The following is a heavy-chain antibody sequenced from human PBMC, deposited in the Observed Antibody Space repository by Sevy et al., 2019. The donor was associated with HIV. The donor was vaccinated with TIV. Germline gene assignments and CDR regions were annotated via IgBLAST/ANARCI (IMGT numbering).Heavy chain of an antibody. D-gene: IGHD3-10*01. V-gene: IGHV4-59*01. CDR3: ARDRGSYFDY. CDR2: IYHSGGT. CDR1: DDSMNGNY. Sequence: SETLSLTCTVSDDSMNGNYWSWIRQPPGKGLEWNGYIYHSGGTNYNASLKSRLTISIDTSKNQFFLNLMSVTAADAAVYFCARDRGSYFDYWGQGILVTVSS. J-gene: IGHJ4*02.